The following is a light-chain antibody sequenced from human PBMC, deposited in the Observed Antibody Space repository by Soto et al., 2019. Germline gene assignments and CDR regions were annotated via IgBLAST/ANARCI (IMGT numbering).Light chain of an antibody. CDR1: SSDVGGYKF. Sequence: QSALTQPPSASGSPGQSVTISCTGTSSDVGGYKFVSWYQQHPGKAPKLLIYEVTQRPSGVPDRFSESKSGNTASLTVSGLQAEDDADYYCSSYAGSNMGVFGTGTKVTVL. CDR2: EVT. V-gene: IGLV2-8*01. J-gene: IGLJ1*01. CDR3: SSYAGSNMGV.